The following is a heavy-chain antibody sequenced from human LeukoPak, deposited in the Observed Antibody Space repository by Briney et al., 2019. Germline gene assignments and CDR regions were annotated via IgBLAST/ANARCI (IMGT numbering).Heavy chain of an antibody. D-gene: IGHD3-10*01. J-gene: IGHJ6*03. Sequence: ASVRVSCKASGYTFTSYDINWVRRATGQGREWMGWMNPNSGNTGYAQKFQGRVTMTRNTSISTAYMELSSLRSEDTAVYYCARGVVWFGELHYYFYYMDVWRKGTTGTVSS. CDR3: ARGVVWFGELHYYFYYMDV. CDR1: GYTFTSYD. CDR2: MNPNSGNT. V-gene: IGHV1-8*01.